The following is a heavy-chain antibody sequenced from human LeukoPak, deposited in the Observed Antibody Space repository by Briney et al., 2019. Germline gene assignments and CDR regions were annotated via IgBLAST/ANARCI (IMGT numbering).Heavy chain of an antibody. CDR3: ARGPPAAAGLSYWYFDL. CDR1: GYTFTSNG. CDR2: ISAYNGNT. D-gene: IGHD6-13*01. Sequence: ASVKVSCKASGYTFTSNGISWVRQAPGQGLEWMGWISAYNGNTNYEQKLQGRVTMTEDTSTDTAYMELSSLRSEDTAVYYCARGPPAAAGLSYWYFDLWGRGTLVTVSS. V-gene: IGHV1-18*01. J-gene: IGHJ2*01.